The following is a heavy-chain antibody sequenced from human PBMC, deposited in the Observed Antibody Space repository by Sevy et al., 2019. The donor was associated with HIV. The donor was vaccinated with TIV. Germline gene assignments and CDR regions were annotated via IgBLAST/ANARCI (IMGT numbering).Heavy chain of an antibody. J-gene: IGHJ6*02. CDR2: INYSGDVI. V-gene: IGHV3-11*01. D-gene: IGHD1-7*01. CDR3: ARIPSRELGRYFGMDV. CDR1: GFTFSDYW. Sequence: GGSLRLSCAASGFTFSDYWMTWVRQAPGKGLESISCINYSGDVIHYTDSVKGRFTISRDNTKKSLSLEMNSLRADDTAISYGARIPSRELGRYFGMDVWGRGTTVTVSS.